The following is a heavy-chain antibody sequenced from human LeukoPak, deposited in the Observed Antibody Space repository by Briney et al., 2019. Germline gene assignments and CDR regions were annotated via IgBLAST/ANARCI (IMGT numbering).Heavy chain of an antibody. CDR3: AKDQVATTIFDY. D-gene: IGHD5-12*01. CDR1: GFTFSSYA. CDR2: ISGSGGST. V-gene: IGHV3-23*01. Sequence: PGGSLRLSCAASGFTFSSYAVSWVRQAPGEGVEWVSAISGSGGSTYYADSVKGRFTISRDNSKNTLYLQMNSLRAEDTAVYYCAKDQVATTIFDYWGQGTLVTVSS. J-gene: IGHJ4*02.